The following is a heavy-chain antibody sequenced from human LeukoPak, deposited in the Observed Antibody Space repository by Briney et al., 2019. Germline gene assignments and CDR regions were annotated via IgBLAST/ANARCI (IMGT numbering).Heavy chain of an antibody. J-gene: IGHJ4*02. CDR3: AKWRASYYDSSGYEDYFDY. CDR2: ISGNGGST. D-gene: IGHD3-22*01. V-gene: IGHV3-23*01. Sequence: GGSLRLSCAASGFTFSSYAMSWVRQAPGKGLEWVSAISGNGGSTYYADSVKGRFTISRDNSKNTLYLQMNSLRAEDTAVYYCAKWRASYYDSSGYEDYFDYWGQGTLVTVSS. CDR1: GFTFSSYA.